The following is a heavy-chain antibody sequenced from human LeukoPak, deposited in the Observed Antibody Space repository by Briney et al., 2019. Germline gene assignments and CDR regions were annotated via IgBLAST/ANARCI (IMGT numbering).Heavy chain of an antibody. V-gene: IGHV4-4*07. J-gene: IGHJ4*02. CDR3: GRDSYYYGSGSYRFDY. Sequence: PSETLSLTCSVSGDSISYFYWSWIRQPAGKGLEWIGRIHTSGSTNYNPSLKSRVTMSGDTSKNQFSLKLSSVTAADTAVYYCGRDSYYYGSGSYRFDYWGQGTLVTVSS. D-gene: IGHD3-10*01. CDR1: GDSISYFY. CDR2: IHTSGST.